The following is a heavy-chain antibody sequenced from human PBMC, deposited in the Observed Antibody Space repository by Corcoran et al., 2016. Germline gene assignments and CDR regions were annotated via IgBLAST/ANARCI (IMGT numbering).Heavy chain of an antibody. D-gene: IGHD6-19*01. CDR3: ARNRATVSDSLWFDP. V-gene: IGHV1-3*01. CDR1: GYTFTSYA. CDR2: INAGTGNT. Sequence: QVQLVQSGTEVKKPGASVKVSCKASGYTFTSYAIHWVRQAPGQSLEWMGWINAGTGNTKYSKHFQGRVSITMDPSATIAYMELSSLRSEDTAVYYCARNRATVSDSLWFDPWGQGTLVIVSS. J-gene: IGHJ5*02.